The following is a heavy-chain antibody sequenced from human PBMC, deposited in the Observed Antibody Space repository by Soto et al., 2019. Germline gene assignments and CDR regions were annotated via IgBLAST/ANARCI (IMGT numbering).Heavy chain of an antibody. CDR2: ISYDGSNK. CDR3: AKGGQIAVAGTHFDY. D-gene: IGHD6-19*01. V-gene: IGHV3-30*18. CDR1: GFTFSSYG. J-gene: IGHJ4*02. Sequence: QVQLVESGGGVVQPGRSLRLSCAASGFTFSSYGMHWVRQAPGKGLEWVAVISYDGSNKYYADSVKGRFTISRDNSKNTLYLQMNSLRAEDTAVYYCAKGGQIAVAGTHFDYWGQGTLVTVSS.